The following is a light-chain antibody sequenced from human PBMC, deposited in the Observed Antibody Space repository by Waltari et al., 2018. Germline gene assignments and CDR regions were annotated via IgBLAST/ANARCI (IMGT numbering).Light chain of an antibody. V-gene: IGKV1-9*01. CDR1: QVISSH. Sequence: DIQLTQSPSFLSASVGDRVTITCQASQVISSHLAWYQQEPGKAPKLLIYAASTLQTGVPSRFSGSGSGTEFTLRISSLQPEDFGSYYCQQLHAYPLSFGGGTKVEIK. CDR3: QQLHAYPLS. CDR2: AAS. J-gene: IGKJ4*01.